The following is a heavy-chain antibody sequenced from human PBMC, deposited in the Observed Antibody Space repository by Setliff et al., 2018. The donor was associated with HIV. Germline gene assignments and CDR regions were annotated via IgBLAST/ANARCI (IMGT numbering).Heavy chain of an antibody. D-gene: IGHD2-2*01. CDR1: GFTFSSYW. Sequence: GGSLRLSCAASGFTFSSYWMTWVRQAPGKGLEWVSRINSDGSTTNYADSVKGRFTIFRDDAKDTLYLQMTSLRAGDTGFYYCARGNFIVPGSREFDSWGQGTLVTVSS. CDR2: INSDGSTT. J-gene: IGHJ4*02. CDR3: ARGNFIVPGSREFDS. V-gene: IGHV3-74*01.